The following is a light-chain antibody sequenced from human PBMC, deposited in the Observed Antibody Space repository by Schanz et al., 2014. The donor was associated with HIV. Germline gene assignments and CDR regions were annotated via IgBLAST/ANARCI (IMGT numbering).Light chain of an antibody. Sequence: QSVLTQPPSVSGAPGQRVTISCAGSSSNIGAGYDVHWYLQLPGSAPKLLIYGNNNRPSGVPDRFSGSKSGTSASLAISGLRSADEADYFCAAWDDSLSGPLFGGGTKLTVL. V-gene: IGLV1-40*01. J-gene: IGLJ2*01. CDR1: SSNIGAGYD. CDR2: GNN. CDR3: AAWDDSLSGPL.